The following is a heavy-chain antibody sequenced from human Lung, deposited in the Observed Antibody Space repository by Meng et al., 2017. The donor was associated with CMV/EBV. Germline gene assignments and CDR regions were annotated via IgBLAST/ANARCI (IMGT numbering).Heavy chain of an antibody. D-gene: IGHD6-13*01. CDR3: ARSRWQQRGDFDY. CDR2: INHSGST. CDR1: GGSLSGYS. Sequence: LXCAVYGGSLSGYSWSWIRPPPGKGLEWIGEINHSGSTTYNPSLKSRVTISVDTSKNQFTLKLRAVNAADTAVYYCARSRWQQRGDFDYWGQGTLVTVSS. J-gene: IGHJ4*02. V-gene: IGHV4-34*01.